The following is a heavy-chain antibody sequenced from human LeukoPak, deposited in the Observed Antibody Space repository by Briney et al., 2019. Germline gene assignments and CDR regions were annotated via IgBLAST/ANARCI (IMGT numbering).Heavy chain of an antibody. D-gene: IGHD6-19*01. CDR1: GGSISDTSDF. CDR2: LYYSDNTYDNPSVSSGNT. Sequence: SETLSLTCTVSGGSISDTSDFWGWIRQPPGKGLEWIGSLYYSDNTYDNPSVSSGNTYYNPSLKSRVTISVDTSKNQFSLKLSSVTAADTAVYYCARDGLIAVAGTPSYYYYYYMDVWGKGTTVTVSS. CDR3: ARDGLIAVAGTPSYYYYYYMDV. V-gene: IGHV4-39*02. J-gene: IGHJ6*03.